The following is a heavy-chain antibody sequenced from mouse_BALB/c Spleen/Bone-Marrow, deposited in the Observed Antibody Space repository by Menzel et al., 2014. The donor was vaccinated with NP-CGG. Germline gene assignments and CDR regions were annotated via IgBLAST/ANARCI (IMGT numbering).Heavy chain of an antibody. D-gene: IGHD2-1*01. Sequence: DVKLVESGGGLVKLGGSLKLSCAASGFTFSTYYMSWVRQTPEKRLELVAAINSDGGSTYYPDTVKGRFTISRDNTKNALYLQMNSLKSEDTALYYCARQGGNYPFAYWGQGTLVTVSA. CDR1: GFTFSTYY. J-gene: IGHJ3*01. CDR2: INSDGGST. V-gene: IGHV5-6-2*01. CDR3: ARQGGNYPFAY.